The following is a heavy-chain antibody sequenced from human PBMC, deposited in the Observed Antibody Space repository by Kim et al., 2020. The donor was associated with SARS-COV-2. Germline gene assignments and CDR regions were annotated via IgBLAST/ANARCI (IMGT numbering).Heavy chain of an antibody. CDR1: GFTFNNYA. CDR2: IRDNGGST. Sequence: GGSLRLSCAASGFTFNNYAMSWVRQAPGKGLEWVAGIRDNGGSTKYADSVKGRFSISRDNSKNTLYLQMDSLRAEDTALYYCAKVSSVSSGWFEYFHHWGQGTLVTVSS. CDR3: AKVSSVSSGWFEYFHH. J-gene: IGHJ1*01. V-gene: IGHV3-23*01. D-gene: IGHD6-19*01.